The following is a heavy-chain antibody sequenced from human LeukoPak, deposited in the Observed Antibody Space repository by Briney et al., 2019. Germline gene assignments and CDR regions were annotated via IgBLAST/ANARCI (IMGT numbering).Heavy chain of an antibody. D-gene: IGHD2-15*01. J-gene: IGHJ5*02. Sequence: GASVKVSCTASGYTFTSYGISWVRQAPGQGLEWMGWISAYNGNTNYAQKLQGRVTMTTDTSTSTAYMELRSLRSDDTAVYYCAACSGGSCSEWFDPWGQGTLVTVSS. CDR2: ISAYNGNT. CDR1: GYTFTSYG. V-gene: IGHV1-18*01. CDR3: AACSGGSCSEWFDP.